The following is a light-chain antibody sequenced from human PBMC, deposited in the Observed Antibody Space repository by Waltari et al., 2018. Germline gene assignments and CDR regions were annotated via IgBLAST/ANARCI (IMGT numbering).Light chain of an antibody. J-gene: IGKJ1*01. CDR2: AAS. Sequence: DIQMTQSPSSLSASVGDRVPITCRASQGITNDLGWFQQKPGKAPKRLIYAASSLHSGVPSRFSGSGSGTEFTLTISSLQPEDFATYYCLQHNTFPLMFGQGTKVEIK. V-gene: IGKV1-17*01. CDR1: QGITND. CDR3: LQHNTFPLM.